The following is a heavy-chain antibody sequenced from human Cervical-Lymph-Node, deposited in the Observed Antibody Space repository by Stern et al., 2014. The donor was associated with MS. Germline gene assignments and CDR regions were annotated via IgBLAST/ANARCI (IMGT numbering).Heavy chain of an antibody. J-gene: IGHJ4*02. D-gene: IGHD4-23*01. CDR2: MWYDGSRM. CDR3: ARGDYGGYLDY. Sequence: QVQLVQSGGGVVQPGRSLRLSCVASGFPFRNYGLHWVRQAPGKGLEWVAVMWYDGSRMFYADSVKGRFTTSRDISTNTLYLQMSSLKVEDTAFYYCARGDYGGYLDYWGQGTLVTVSS. V-gene: IGHV3-33*01. CDR1: GFPFRNYG.